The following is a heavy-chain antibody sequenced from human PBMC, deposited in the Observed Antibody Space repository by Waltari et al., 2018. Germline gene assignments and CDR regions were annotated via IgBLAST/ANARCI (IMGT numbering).Heavy chain of an antibody. D-gene: IGHD6-13*01. Sequence: EVQLLESGGGLVQPGGSLRLSCAASGFTFSSYAMSWVHQAPGKGLEWVSAISGSGGSTYYADSVKGRFTISRDNSKNTLYLQMNSLRAEDTAVYYCAKVKDSSSWYLAEYFQHWGQGTLVTVSS. CDR2: ISGSGGST. J-gene: IGHJ1*01. CDR1: GFTFSSYA. CDR3: AKVKDSSSWYLAEYFQH. V-gene: IGHV3-23*01.